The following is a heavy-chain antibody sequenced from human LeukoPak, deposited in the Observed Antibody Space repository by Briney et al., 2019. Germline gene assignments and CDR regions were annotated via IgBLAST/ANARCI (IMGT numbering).Heavy chain of an antibody. CDR2: INPNSGNT. CDR3: ASKDIILVLPSRPFTP. V-gene: IGHV1-8*03. J-gene: IGHJ5*02. CDR1: GYTFTSYD. D-gene: IGHD2/OR15-2a*01. Sequence: GASVKVSCKASGYTFTSYDINWVRQATGQGREWMGWINPNSGNTGYAQKFQGRVSLTSDTSTSTAYMELNSLRSDDTAVYYCASKDIILVLPSRPFTPCGQGTLVTVSS.